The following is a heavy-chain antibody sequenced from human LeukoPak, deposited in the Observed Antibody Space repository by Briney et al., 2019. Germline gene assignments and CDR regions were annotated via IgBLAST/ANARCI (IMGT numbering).Heavy chain of an antibody. J-gene: IGHJ4*02. V-gene: IGHV1-18*04. Sequence: GESLKISCKGSGYSFTSYWISWVRQAPGQGLEWMGWISAYNGNTNYAQKLQGRVTMTTDTSTSTAYMELRSLRSDDTAVYYCARPSRGAAAGILHYWGQGTLVTVSS. CDR1: GYSFTSYW. CDR3: ARPSRGAAAGILHY. D-gene: IGHD6-13*01. CDR2: ISAYNGNT.